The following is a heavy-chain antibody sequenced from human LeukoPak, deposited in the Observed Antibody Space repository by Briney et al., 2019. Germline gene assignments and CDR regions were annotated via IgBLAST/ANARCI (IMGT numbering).Heavy chain of an antibody. J-gene: IGHJ4*02. CDR1: GYTFTGYY. CDR3: ARDPIGGGYPDY. CDR2: IIPILGIA. D-gene: IGHD1-26*01. V-gene: IGHV1-69*04. Sequence: SVKVSCKASGYTFTGYYMHWVRQAPGQGLEWMGRIIPILGIANYAQKFQGRVTITADKSTSTAYMELSSLRSEDTAVYYCARDPIGGGYPDYWGQGTLVTVSS.